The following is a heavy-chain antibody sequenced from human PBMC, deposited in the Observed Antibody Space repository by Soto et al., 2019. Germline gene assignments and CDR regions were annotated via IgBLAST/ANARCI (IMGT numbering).Heavy chain of an antibody. D-gene: IGHD3-9*01. V-gene: IGHV4-34*01. CDR1: GGSFSGYY. J-gene: IGHJ6*02. CDR2: INHSGST. Sequence: PSETLSLTCAVYGGSFSGYYWSWIRQPPGKGLEWIGEINHSGSTNYNPSLKSRVTISVDTSKNQFSLKLSSVTAADTAVYYCARGHYDIWTGYYSSDYYYGMDVWGQGTTVTVSS. CDR3: ARGHYDIWTGYYSSDYYYGMDV.